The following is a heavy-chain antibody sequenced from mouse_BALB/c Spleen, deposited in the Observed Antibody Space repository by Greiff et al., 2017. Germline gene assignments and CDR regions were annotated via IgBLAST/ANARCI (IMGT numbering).Heavy chain of an antibody. Sequence: EVKLQESGPGLVKPSQSLYLTCSVTGYSITSGYYWNWIRQFPGNKLEWMGYISYDGSNNYNPSLKNRISITRDTSKNQFFLKLNSVTTEDTATYYCARATATSFAYWGQGTLVTVSA. J-gene: IGHJ3*01. V-gene: IGHV3-6*02. CDR2: ISYDGSN. D-gene: IGHD1-2*01. CDR3: ARATATSFAY. CDR1: GYSITSGYY.